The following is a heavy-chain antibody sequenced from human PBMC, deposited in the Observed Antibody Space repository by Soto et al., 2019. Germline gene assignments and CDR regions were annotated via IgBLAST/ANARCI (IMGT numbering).Heavy chain of an antibody. CDR2: IYSVGSR. Sequence: EVQLVESGGGLIHPGGSLRLSCAASGFTVSSNYMSWVRQAPGKGLEWVSVIYSVGSRYYADSVKGRFTISRDNSKNTPYLQMNSLRAEDTAVYYCARGYYYDSSGSDFDYWGQGTLVTVSS. CDR3: ARGYYYDSSGSDFDY. J-gene: IGHJ4*02. V-gene: IGHV3-53*01. CDR1: GFTVSSNY. D-gene: IGHD3-22*01.